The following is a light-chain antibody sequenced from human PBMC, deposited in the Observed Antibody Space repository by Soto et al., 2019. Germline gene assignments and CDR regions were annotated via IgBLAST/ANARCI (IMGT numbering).Light chain of an antibody. J-gene: IGKJ5*01. CDR1: QSFSSN. CDR3: QQYNNWPPIT. V-gene: IGKV3-15*01. Sequence: EIVLTQSRGTLSLSPGERATLCCRSSQSFSSNLAWYQQKPGQAPRLLIYGASTRATGIPARFSGSGSGTEFTLTISSLQSEDFAVYYCQQYNNWPPITFGQGTRLEIK. CDR2: GAS.